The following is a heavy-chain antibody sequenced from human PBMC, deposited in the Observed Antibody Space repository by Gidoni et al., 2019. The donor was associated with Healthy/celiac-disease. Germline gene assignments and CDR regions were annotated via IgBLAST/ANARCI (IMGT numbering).Heavy chain of an antibody. CDR2: ISYDGSNK. J-gene: IGHJ3*02. Sequence: QVQLVQSGGGVVQPVRSLRLSCAAPVFTFSSYAMHWVRQAPGKGLEWVAVISYDGSNKYYADSVKGRFTISRDNSKNTLYLQMNSLRAEDTAVYYCARDLDSSGWGDAFDIWGQGTMVTVSS. D-gene: IGHD6-19*01. CDR1: VFTFSSYA. CDR3: ARDLDSSGWGDAFDI. V-gene: IGHV3-30*04.